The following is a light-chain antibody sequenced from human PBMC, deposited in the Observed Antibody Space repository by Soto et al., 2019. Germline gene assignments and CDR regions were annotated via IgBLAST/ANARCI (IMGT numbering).Light chain of an antibody. Sequence: DVVMTQSPDSLTVSLCERATINCKSSQNLFYSSNQKNFLAWYQQKPGQSPKLLIYWASTRESGVPDRFSGSGSETDFTLTISNLQAEDVAVYYCQQYYSTPRTFGQGTKVEIK. CDR2: WAS. CDR1: QNLFYSSNQKNF. V-gene: IGKV4-1*01. J-gene: IGKJ1*01. CDR3: QQYYSTPRT.